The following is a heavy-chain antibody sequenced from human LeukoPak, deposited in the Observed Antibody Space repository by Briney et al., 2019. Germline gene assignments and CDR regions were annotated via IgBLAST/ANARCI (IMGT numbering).Heavy chain of an antibody. D-gene: IGHD2-21*01. CDR3: ARDRVGDSDAFDV. V-gene: IGHV3-7*01. CDR2: IKQDGSEK. CDR1: GYRFSNNW. J-gene: IGHJ3*01. Sequence: GGSLRLSCAASGYRFSNNWMSWVRQAPGKGLEWVANIKQDGSEKYYVASVKGRFTISRDNAKSSLYLQMSSLRAEDTAIYYCARDRVGDSDAFDVWGQGTVVTVSS.